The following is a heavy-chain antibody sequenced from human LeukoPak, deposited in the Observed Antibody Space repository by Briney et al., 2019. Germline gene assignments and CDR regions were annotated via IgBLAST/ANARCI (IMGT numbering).Heavy chain of an antibody. V-gene: IGHV3-30*02. D-gene: IGHD4-11*01. J-gene: IGHJ4*02. CDR3: AKEATVTTSFDY. Sequence: GGSLRLSCAASGFTFSTYWMHWVRQAPGKGLEWVAFIRYDGSIKYYPDSVKGRFTISRDNSKNTLYLQMNSLRVEDTAVYHCAKEATVTTSFDYWGQGTLVTVSS. CDR2: IRYDGSIK. CDR1: GFTFSTYW.